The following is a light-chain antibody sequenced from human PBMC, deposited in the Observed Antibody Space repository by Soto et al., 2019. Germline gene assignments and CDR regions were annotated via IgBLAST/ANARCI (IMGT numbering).Light chain of an antibody. CDR1: SSDVGSYNL. J-gene: IGLJ2*01. V-gene: IGLV2-23*01. Sequence: QSALTQPASVSGSSGQSITISCTGTSSDVGSYNLVSWHQQHPGKAPKLIIYEGDKRPSGISNRFSGSKSGNTASLTISGLQAEDEADYYCCSYAYSSTLVFGGGTNVTVL. CDR3: CSYAYSSTLV. CDR2: EGD.